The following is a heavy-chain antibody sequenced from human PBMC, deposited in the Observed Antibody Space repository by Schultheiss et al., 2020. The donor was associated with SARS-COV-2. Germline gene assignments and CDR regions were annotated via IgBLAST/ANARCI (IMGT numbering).Heavy chain of an antibody. Sequence: GGSLRLSCAASGFTFSSYWMHWVRQAPGKGLVWVSRIDNDGSTTNYADSVKGRFTISRDNAKNTLYLQMNRLRAEDTAVYYCASGYHYGSGSLLFFVWGKGTTVTVSS. CDR1: GFTFSSYW. CDR2: IDNDGSTT. D-gene: IGHD3-10*01. J-gene: IGHJ6*04. V-gene: IGHV3-74*01. CDR3: ASGYHYGSGSLLFFV.